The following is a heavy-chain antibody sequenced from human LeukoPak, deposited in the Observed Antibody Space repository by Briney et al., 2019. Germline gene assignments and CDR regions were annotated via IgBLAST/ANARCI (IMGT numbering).Heavy chain of an antibody. Sequence: ASVKVSCKTSGYTFSIHDINWVRQATGQGLEWMGWMNPNSGNTGYAQKFQGRVIMTRNISINTAYMELTSLRSEDTAVYYCARVGGRLYSENWFDPWGQGTLVTVSS. J-gene: IGHJ5*02. V-gene: IGHV1-8*01. D-gene: IGHD1-26*01. CDR3: ARVGGRLYSENWFDP. CDR2: MNPNSGNT. CDR1: GYTFSIHD.